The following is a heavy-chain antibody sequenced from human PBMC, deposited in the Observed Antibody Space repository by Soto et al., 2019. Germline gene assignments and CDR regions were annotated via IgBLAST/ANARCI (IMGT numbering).Heavy chain of an antibody. CDR3: AKGVTVRGAHNWLNP. V-gene: IGHV3-23*01. CDR1: GFAFSSYA. J-gene: IGHJ5*02. Sequence: PGRSRRLPCAPSGFAFSSYAITWARQAPGTWLEWVSSISGGAGSTYYADSVKGRFTISRDNSKNTLYLQMNSLRVEDTALYYCAKGVTVRGAHNWLNPWGQGTLVTVYS. D-gene: IGHD3-10*01. CDR2: ISGGAGST.